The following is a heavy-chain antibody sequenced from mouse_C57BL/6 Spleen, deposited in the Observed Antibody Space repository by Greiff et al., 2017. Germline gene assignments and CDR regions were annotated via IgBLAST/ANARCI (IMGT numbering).Heavy chain of an antibody. CDR2: INPNNGGT. J-gene: IGHJ4*01. CDR1: GYTFTDYY. Sequence: VQLQQSGPELVKPGASVKISCKASGYTFTDYYMNWVKQSHGKSLEWIGDINPNNGGTSYNQKFKGKDTLTVDKSSSTAYMELRSLTSEDSAVYYCARGGAMDYWGQGTSVTVSS. CDR3: ARGGAMDY. V-gene: IGHV1-26*01.